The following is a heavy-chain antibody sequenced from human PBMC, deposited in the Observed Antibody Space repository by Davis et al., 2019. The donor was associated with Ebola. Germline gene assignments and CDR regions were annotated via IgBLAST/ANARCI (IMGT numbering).Heavy chain of an antibody. CDR2: INQNGRSK. V-gene: IGHV3-7*01. CDR1: GFTFSDYY. D-gene: IGHD4-17*01. J-gene: IGHJ4*02. CDR3: AIHGDAGF. Sequence: PGGSLRLSCAASGFTFSDYYMSWIRQAPGKGLEWVANINQNGRSKDYVDSVKGRFTISRDNAKNSLYLQMNSLRVEDTATYYCAIHGDAGFGGQGTLVTVS.